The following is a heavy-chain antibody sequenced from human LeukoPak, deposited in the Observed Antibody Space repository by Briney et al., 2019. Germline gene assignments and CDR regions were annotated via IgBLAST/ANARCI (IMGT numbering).Heavy chain of an antibody. CDR2: IYYSGST. CDR1: GGSISSYY. V-gene: IGHV4-59*08. D-gene: IGHD6-13*01. CDR3: ARLRRIAAANSYYYYGMDV. Sequence: PSETLSLTCTVSGGSISSYYWSWIRQPPGKGLEWIGYIYYSGSTNYNPSLKSRVTISVDTSKNQFSLKLSSVTAADTAVYYCARLRRIAAANSYYYYGMDVWGQGTTVTVSS. J-gene: IGHJ6*02.